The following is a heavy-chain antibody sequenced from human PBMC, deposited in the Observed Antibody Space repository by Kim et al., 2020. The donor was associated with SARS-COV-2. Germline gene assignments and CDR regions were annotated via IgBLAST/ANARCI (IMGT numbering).Heavy chain of an antibody. CDR2: INHSGST. CDR3: ARGGGSGSYLRRYFDY. J-gene: IGHJ4*02. V-gene: IGHV4-34*01. Sequence: SETLSLTCAVYGGSFSGYYWSWIRQPPGKGLEWIGEINHSGSTNYNPSLKSRVTISVDTSKNQFSLKLSSVTAADTAVYYCARGGGSGSYLRRYFDYWGQGTLVTVSS. CDR1: GGSFSGYY. D-gene: IGHD3-10*01.